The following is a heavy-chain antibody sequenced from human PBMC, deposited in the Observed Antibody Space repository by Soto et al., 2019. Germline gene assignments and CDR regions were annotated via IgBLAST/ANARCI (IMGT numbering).Heavy chain of an antibody. CDR3: ARDISAGSGSYIAFDI. CDR2: IIPILGVA. Sequence: QVQLVQSGAEVKKPGSSVKVSCKASGGTFSSYTISWVRQAPGQGLEWMGRIIPILGVAKYAQTFQGRVTITADKSTSTDYMELSSLRSEDTAVYYCARDISAGSGSYIAFDIWGQGTMVTVSS. J-gene: IGHJ3*02. D-gene: IGHD3-10*01. V-gene: IGHV1-69*08. CDR1: GGTFSSYT.